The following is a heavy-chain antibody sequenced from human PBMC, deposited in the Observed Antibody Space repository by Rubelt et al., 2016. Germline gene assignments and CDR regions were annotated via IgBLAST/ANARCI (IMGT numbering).Heavy chain of an antibody. V-gene: IGHV3-66*02. CDR3: ARTGTYSGGVDFDY. D-gene: IGHD1-14*01. Sequence: GLEWVPLIYSGDTTYYADSVKGRFTISKDKSKNTLYLQMNSLRPEDTAVYYCARTGTYSGGVDFDYWGQGTLVTVSS. J-gene: IGHJ4*02. CDR2: IYSGDTT.